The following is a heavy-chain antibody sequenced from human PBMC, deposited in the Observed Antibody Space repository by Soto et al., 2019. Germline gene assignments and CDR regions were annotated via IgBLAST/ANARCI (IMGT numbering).Heavy chain of an antibody. J-gene: IGHJ3*02. CDR1: GGSVNSGDNY. CDR3: ARASRSGIMLRGVPDI. D-gene: IGHD3-10*01. Sequence: QVQLQESGPGLVKPSQTLSLTCTVSGGSVNSGDNYWSWIRQPPGKALEWVGDIYHSGTTYYNPSLTRXPXTXXDTSKIQLSLPLTSVTAAETAVYSCARASRSGIMLRGVPDIWGRGTMVTVSS. CDR2: IYHSGTT. V-gene: IGHV4-30-4*01.